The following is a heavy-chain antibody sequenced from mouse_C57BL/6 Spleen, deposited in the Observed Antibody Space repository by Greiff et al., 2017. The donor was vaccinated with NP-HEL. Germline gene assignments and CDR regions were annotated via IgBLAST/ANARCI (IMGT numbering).Heavy chain of an antibody. J-gene: IGHJ1*03. Sequence: QVQLQQSGAELARPGASVKLSCKASGYTFTSYGISWVKQRTGQGLEWIGEIYPRSGNTYYNEKFKGKATLTADKSSSTAYMELRSLTSEDSAVYFCARPYYYGSRETGYFDVWGTGTTVTVSS. CDR2: IYPRSGNT. CDR1: GYTFTSYG. D-gene: IGHD1-1*01. V-gene: IGHV1-81*01. CDR3: ARPYYYGSRETGYFDV.